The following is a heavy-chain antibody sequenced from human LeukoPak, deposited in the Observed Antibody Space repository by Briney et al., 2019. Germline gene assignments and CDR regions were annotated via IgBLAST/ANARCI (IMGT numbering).Heavy chain of an antibody. CDR3: AREGVVGAYAHFDY. J-gene: IGHJ4*02. CDR1: GGSFSGYY. D-gene: IGHD2-15*01. Sequence: KPSGTLSLTCAVYGGSFSGYYWSWIRQPPGKGLEWIGEINHSGSTNYNPSLKSRVTISVDTSKNQFSLKLSSVTAADTAVYYCAREGVVGAYAHFDYWGQGTLVTASS. CDR2: INHSGST. V-gene: IGHV4-34*01.